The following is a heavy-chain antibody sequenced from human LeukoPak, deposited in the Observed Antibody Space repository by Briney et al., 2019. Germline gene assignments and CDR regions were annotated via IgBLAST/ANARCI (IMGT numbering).Heavy chain of an antibody. CDR3: AKDRRQLANFDY. J-gene: IGHJ4*02. V-gene: IGHV3-23*01. D-gene: IGHD6-13*01. Sequence: PGGSLRPSCVASGFTFSSYGMSWVRQGQGKGLEGVSGFGGGGGPTYYADSVKGRFTISRDNSKNTLYLQMNSLRADDTAVYYCAKDRRQLANFDYWGQGTLVTVSS. CDR1: GFTFSSYG. CDR2: FGGGGGPT.